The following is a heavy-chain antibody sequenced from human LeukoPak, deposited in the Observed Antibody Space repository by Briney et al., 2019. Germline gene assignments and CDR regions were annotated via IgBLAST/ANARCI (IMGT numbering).Heavy chain of an antibody. V-gene: IGHV4-39*07. D-gene: IGHD4/OR15-4a*01. CDR3: ARYYGAGTYMDV. CDR1: GGSISSSSYY. CDR2: IYYSGST. Sequence: SGTLSLTCAVSGGSISSSSYYWGWIRQPPGKGLEWIGSIYYSGSTYYNPSLKSRVTISVDTSKNQFSLKLSSVTAADTAVYYCARYYGAGTYMDVWGKGTTVTVSS. J-gene: IGHJ6*03.